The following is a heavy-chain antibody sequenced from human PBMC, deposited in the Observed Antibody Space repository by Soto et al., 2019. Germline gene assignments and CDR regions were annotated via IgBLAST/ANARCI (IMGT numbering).Heavy chain of an antibody. V-gene: IGHV4-34*01. Sequence: QVQLQQWGAGLLKPSETLSLTCTVYGGSFSGNYWSWIRQPPGMGLEWIGEISHSGTTNYNPSLISRVIISVDTSKNQFSLKLSSVTAADTAIYYWARGQLPDGNTFYYDYWGQGTLVTVSS. CDR2: ISHSGTT. CDR3: ARGQLPDGNTFYYDY. D-gene: IGHD5-18*01. CDR1: GGSFSGNY. J-gene: IGHJ4*02.